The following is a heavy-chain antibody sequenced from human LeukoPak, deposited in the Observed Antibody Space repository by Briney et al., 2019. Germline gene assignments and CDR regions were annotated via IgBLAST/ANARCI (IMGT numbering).Heavy chain of an antibody. CDR3: ARDPVHDFWSGYYTGIISDY. J-gene: IGHJ4*02. D-gene: IGHD3-3*01. CDR2: IYTSGST. V-gene: IGHV4-4*07. Sequence: SETLSLTCTVSGGSISSYYWSWIRQPAGKGLEWIGRIYTSGSTNYNPSLKSRVTMSVDTSKNQYSLKLSSVTAADTAVYYCARDPVHDFWSGYYTGIISDYWGQGTLVTVSS. CDR1: GGSISSYY.